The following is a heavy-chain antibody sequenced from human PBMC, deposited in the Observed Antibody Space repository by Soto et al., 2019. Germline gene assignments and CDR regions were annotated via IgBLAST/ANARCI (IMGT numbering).Heavy chain of an antibody. Sequence: PSETLSLTCAVYGGSFSGYYWSWIRQPPGKGLEWIGEINHSGSTNYNPSLKSRVTISVDTSKNQFSLKLSSVTAADTAVYYCARGNYDFWSGYYIVPYYFDYWGQGTLVTVS. D-gene: IGHD3-3*01. CDR2: INHSGST. J-gene: IGHJ4*02. CDR3: ARGNYDFWSGYYIVPYYFDY. CDR1: GGSFSGYY. V-gene: IGHV4-34*01.